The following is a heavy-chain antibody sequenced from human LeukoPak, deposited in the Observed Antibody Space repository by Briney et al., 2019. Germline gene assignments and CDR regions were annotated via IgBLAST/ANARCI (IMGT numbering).Heavy chain of an antibody. D-gene: IGHD4-17*01. CDR1: GFTFSSYA. J-gene: IGHJ6*02. V-gene: IGHV3-23*01. Sequence: AGGSLRLSCAASGFTFSSYAMSWVRQAPGKGLEWVSAISGSGGSTYYADSVKGRFTISRDNSKNTLYLQMNSLRAEDTAVYYCATMTTVTTMYYYYGMDVWGQGTTVTVSS. CDR3: ATMTTVTTMYYYYGMDV. CDR2: ISGSGGST.